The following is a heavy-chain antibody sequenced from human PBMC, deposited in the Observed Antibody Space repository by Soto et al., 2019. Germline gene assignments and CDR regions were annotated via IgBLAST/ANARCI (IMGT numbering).Heavy chain of an antibody. V-gene: IGHV3-7*01. CDR2: IKEDGSEK. J-gene: IGHJ4*02. Sequence: EVQLVESGGGLVQPGGSLRLSCAASGFTFSNYWMTWVRQAPGKGLEWVANIKEDGSEKHYVDSVKGRFTISRDNAKNSLYLQMNSLRVEDTAVYFCLRDVVVGAKALNYWGQGALVTVSS. D-gene: IGHD2-15*01. CDR3: LRDVVVGAKALNY. CDR1: GFTFSNYW.